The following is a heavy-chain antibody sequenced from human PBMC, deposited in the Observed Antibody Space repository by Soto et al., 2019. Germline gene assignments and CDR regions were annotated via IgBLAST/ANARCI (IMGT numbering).Heavy chain of an antibody. J-gene: IGHJ4*02. V-gene: IGHV5-10-1*01. CDR1: GDSFTWYW. CDR2: IDPDDSYI. Sequence: GESLKISFKGSGDSFTWYWITWVRQMPGKGLEWMGRIDPDDSYINYSPSFQGHVTFSTDRSMSTAYLQWNSLKASDTAIYYCTRRLGAVAGDYWGQGTQVTVSS. CDR3: TRRLGAVAGDY. D-gene: IGHD6-19*01.